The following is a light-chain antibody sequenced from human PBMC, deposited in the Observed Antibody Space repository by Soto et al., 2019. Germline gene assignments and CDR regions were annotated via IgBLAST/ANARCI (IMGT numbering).Light chain of an antibody. CDR3: SSYTSSSNVV. CDR1: SSDVGGYNY. V-gene: IGLV2-14*01. CDR2: EVS. J-gene: IGLJ2*01. Sequence: QSVLTQPASVSGSPGQSITISCTGTSSDVGGYNYVSWYQQHPGKAPKLMIYEVSNRPSGVSIRFSGSKSGNTASLTISGLQAEDEADYYCSSYTSSSNVVFGGGTQLTVL.